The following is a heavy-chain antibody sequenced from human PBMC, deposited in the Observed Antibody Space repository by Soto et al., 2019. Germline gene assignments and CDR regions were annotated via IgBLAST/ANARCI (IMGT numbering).Heavy chain of an antibody. V-gene: IGHV3-23*01. D-gene: IGHD6-13*01. CDR3: ARGTGSWYYYDMDV. Sequence: GGSLRLSCAASGFTFRKYAMSWVRQAPGKGLEWVSSISDSGGSTHYPDSVKGRFTISRDNSKNTLFLQMNSLRAEDTALYYCARGTGSWYYYDMDVWGKGTTVTVSS. CDR2: ISDSGGST. J-gene: IGHJ6*04. CDR1: GFTFRKYA.